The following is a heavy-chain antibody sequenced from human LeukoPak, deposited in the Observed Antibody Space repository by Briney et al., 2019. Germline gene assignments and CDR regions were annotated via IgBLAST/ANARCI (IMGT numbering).Heavy chain of an antibody. CDR3: ITEGLLAYCGGDCYSYFDY. CDR1: GFTFSNAW. CDR2: IKSKTDGGTT. J-gene: IGHJ4*02. V-gene: IGHV3-15*07. Sequence: GGSLRLSCAASGFTFSNAWMNWVRQAPGKGLEWVGRIKSKTDGGTTDYAAPVKGRFTISRDDSKNTLYLQMNSLKTEDTAVYYCITEGLLAYCGGDCYSYFDYWGQGTLVTVSS. D-gene: IGHD2-21*02.